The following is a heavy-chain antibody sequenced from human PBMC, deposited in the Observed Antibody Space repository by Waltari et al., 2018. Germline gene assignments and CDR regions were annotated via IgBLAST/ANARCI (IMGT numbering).Heavy chain of an antibody. V-gene: IGHV1-69*05. CDR2: IIPIFGTA. CDR1: GGTFSSYA. Sequence: QVQLVQSGAEVKKPGSSVKVSCKASGGTFSSYATSWVRQAPGQGLEWMGGIIPIFGTANYAQKFQGRVTITTDESTSTAYMELSSLRSEDTAVYYCARVGYCSGGSCSEFAFDIWGQGTMVTVSS. D-gene: IGHD2-15*01. CDR3: ARVGYCSGGSCSEFAFDI. J-gene: IGHJ3*02.